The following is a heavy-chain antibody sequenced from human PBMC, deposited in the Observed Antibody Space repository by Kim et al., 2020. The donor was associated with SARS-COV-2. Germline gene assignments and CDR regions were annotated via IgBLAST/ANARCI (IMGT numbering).Heavy chain of an antibody. V-gene: IGHV4-31*03. J-gene: IGHJ6*01. D-gene: IGHD3-16*01. CDR1: GGSISSGGYY. Sequence: SETLSPTCTVSGGSISSGGYYWSWIRQHPGKGLEWIGYIYYSGSTYYNPSLKSRVTISVDTTKNQFTLKLSSVTAAETAVYYCARDRFGGDYYYGMDVWG. CDR2: IYYSGST. CDR3: ARDRFGGDYYYGMDV.